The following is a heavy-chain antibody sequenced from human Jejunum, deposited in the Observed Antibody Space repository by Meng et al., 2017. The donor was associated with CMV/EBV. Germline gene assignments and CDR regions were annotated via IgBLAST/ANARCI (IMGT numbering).Heavy chain of an antibody. J-gene: IGHJ4*02. Sequence: SGFTYNGFAMSWVRQTPGEGLNWVSTVSPNGRSKYYADSVKSRFTISRDNSRNTLSLQMNSLSAGDTAVYYCAKGLNYDLLTGYFDDWGQGILVTVSS. CDR1: GFTYNGFA. V-gene: IGHV3-23*01. CDR2: VSPNGRSK. CDR3: AKGLNYDLLTGYFDD. D-gene: IGHD3-9*01.